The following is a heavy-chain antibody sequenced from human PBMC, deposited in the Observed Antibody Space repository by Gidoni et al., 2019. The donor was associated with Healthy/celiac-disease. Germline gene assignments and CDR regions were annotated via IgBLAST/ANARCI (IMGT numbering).Heavy chain of an antibody. CDR3: ARTATVTTLDY. V-gene: IGHV4-4*08. CDR2: IYNSGST. D-gene: IGHD4-17*01. J-gene: IGHJ4*02. CDR1: GGSISSYY. Sequence: QAQLQELGPGWVKPSETLSPTCTVPGGSISSYYWSLIRQPPGKGLEWIGYIYNSGSTNYNPSHKRRVTISVDTTRNQFSLKLSSVTAADTAVYYCARTATVTTLDYWGQGTLVTVSS.